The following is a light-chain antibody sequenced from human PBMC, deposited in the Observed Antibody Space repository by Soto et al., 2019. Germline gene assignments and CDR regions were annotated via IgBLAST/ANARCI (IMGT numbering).Light chain of an antibody. CDR3: QQYHTYPLT. V-gene: IGKV1-5*03. CDR1: QSISTW. Sequence: DIQMTQSPSALSASVGDRVTITCRASQSISTWLAWYQQKPWKAPKLLIYKASSLEGGVPSRFSGSGSGTEFNITISSLQPDDFATYYCQQYHTYPLTFGGGTPV. J-gene: IGKJ4*01. CDR2: KAS.